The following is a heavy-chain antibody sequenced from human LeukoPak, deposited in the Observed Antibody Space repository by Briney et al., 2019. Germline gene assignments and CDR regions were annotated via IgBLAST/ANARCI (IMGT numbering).Heavy chain of an antibody. Sequence: SETLSLTCTVSGGSISSGSYYWSWIRQPAGKGLEWIGRFYTSGSTNYNPFLKSRVTISVDPSKTQYSLKLSSVTGADTAVYYCARNHLGVSEDSVYDPWGFDPWGQGTLVTVSS. CDR2: FYTSGST. CDR1: GGSISSGSYY. V-gene: IGHV4-61*02. J-gene: IGHJ5*02. D-gene: IGHD5/OR15-5a*01. CDR3: ARNHLGVSEDSVYDPWGFDP.